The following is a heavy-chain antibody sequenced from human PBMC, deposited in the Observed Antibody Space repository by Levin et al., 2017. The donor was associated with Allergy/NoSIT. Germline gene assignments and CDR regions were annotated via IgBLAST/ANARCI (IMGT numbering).Heavy chain of an antibody. J-gene: IGHJ3*02. Sequence: PGESLKISCTASGFTFGDYALTWFRQAPGKGLEWVGFIRSKAYGGTTEYAASVKGRFTISRDDSKSIAYLQLNSLKTEDTAVYYCTRYGSGWIDAFDIWGQGTMVTVSS. D-gene: IGHD6-19*01. CDR2: IRSKAYGGTT. CDR1: GFTFGDYA. CDR3: TRYGSGWIDAFDI. V-gene: IGHV3-49*03.